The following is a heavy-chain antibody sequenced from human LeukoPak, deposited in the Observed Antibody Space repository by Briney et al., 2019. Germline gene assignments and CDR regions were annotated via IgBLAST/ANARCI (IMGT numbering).Heavy chain of an antibody. V-gene: IGHV3-23*01. J-gene: IGHJ4*02. D-gene: IGHD5-24*01. CDR1: GFTLSGYS. CDR3: GRDSRWAQPDY. CDR2: LTSSGAST. Sequence: PGGSLRLSCAASGFTLSGYSMNWVRQAPGKGLEWVSGLTSSGASTYYADSVKGRFTISRDNSKNTVYLQINSLTAEDTAVYYCGRDSRWAQPDYWGQGTLVTVSS.